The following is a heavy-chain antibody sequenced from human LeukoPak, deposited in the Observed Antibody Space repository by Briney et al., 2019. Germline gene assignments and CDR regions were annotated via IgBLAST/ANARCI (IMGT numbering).Heavy chain of an antibody. CDR1: GYTFTSYD. Sequence: ASVKVSCKASGYTFTSYDINWVRQATGQGLEGMGWMNPNRGNTGYAQKFQGRVTMTRNTSISTAYMELSSLRSEDTAVYYCARVPMVRGVIMETYGMDVWGQGTTVTVSS. CDR3: ARVPMVRGVIMETYGMDV. V-gene: IGHV1-8*01. J-gene: IGHJ6*02. D-gene: IGHD3-10*01. CDR2: MNPNRGNT.